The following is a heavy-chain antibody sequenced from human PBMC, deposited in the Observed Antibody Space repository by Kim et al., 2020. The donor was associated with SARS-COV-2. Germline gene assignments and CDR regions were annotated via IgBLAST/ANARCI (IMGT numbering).Heavy chain of an antibody. CDR2: ISWNSGSI. D-gene: IGHD3-3*01. CDR3: AKDGTVFLEGTTADFDY. J-gene: IGHJ4*02. CDR1: GFTFGDYA. V-gene: IGHV3-9*01. Sequence: GGSLRLSCAASGFTFGDYAMHWVRQAPGKGLEWVSGISWNSGSIGYADSVKGRFTISRDNAKNSLYLQMNSLRAEDTALYYCAKDGTVFLEGTTADFDYWGQGTLVTVSS.